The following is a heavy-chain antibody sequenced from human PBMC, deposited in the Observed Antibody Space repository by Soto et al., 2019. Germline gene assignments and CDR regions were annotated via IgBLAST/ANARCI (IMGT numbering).Heavy chain of an antibody. J-gene: IGHJ4*02. CDR3: AREKKLISSWYYSFDY. CDR2: IIPIFGTA. V-gene: IGHV1-69*01. D-gene: IGHD6-13*01. Sequence: QVQLVQSGAEVKKPGSSVKVSCKASGGTFSSYAISWVRQAPGQGLEWMGGIIPIFGTANYAQKFQGRVTITADESTRRAYMKLSSLRSEDTAVYYCAREKKLISSWYYSFDYWGQGTLVNVSS. CDR1: GGTFSSYA.